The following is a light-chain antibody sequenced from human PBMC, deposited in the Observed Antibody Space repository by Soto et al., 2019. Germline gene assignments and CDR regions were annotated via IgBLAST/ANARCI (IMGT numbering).Light chain of an antibody. Sequence: QSVLTQPASVSGSPGQSITISCTGTSSDVGSYNLVSWYQQHPGKAPKLMIYEVSKRPSGVSNRFSGSKSGNTASLTISGLQAEDEADYYCSSYAGSSTPLIFGTGTRSPS. CDR2: EVS. CDR3: SSYAGSSTPLI. V-gene: IGLV2-23*02. J-gene: IGLJ1*01. CDR1: SSDVGSYNL.